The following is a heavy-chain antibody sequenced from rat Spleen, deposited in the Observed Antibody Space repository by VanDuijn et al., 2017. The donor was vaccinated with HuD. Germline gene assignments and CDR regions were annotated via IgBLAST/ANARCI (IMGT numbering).Heavy chain of an antibody. J-gene: IGHJ2*01. CDR3: ARRHYGYTDYFDY. V-gene: IGHV5-29*01. CDR1: GFTFSDCY. CDR2: ISYDGSGT. D-gene: IGHD1-6*01. Sequence: EVQLVESDGGLVQPGRSLKLSCATSGFTFSDCYMAWVRQAPTKGLEWVATISYDGSGTYYRDSVKGRFTVSRDIAKSTLYLQMDSLGSEDTATYYCARRHYGYTDYFDYWGQGVMVTVSS.